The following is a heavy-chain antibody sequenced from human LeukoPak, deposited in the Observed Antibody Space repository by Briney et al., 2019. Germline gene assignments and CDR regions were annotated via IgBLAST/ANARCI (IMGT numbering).Heavy chain of an antibody. D-gene: IGHD2-15*01. J-gene: IGHJ4*02. Sequence: SVNVSCKASVGTFSSYAISWVRQAPGRGLEWMGGIIPIFGTANYAQKLQGRVTITADESTSTAYMELSSLRSEDTAVYYCARGLVVAATGSIDYWGQRTLGTASS. V-gene: IGHV1-69*01. CDR2: IIPIFGTA. CDR3: ARGLVVAATGSIDY. CDR1: VGTFSSYA.